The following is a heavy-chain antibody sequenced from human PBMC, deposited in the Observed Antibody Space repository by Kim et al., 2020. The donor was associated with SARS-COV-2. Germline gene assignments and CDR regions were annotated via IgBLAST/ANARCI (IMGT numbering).Heavy chain of an antibody. J-gene: IGHJ6*02. D-gene: IGHD1-20*01. V-gene: IGHV3-30*10. Sequence: YTNYVKRRFTIARDNSKNTLYLQMNSLGAEDTAVYYCASDNWNRRWTMDVWGQGTTVTVSS. CDR3: ASDNWNRRWTMDV.